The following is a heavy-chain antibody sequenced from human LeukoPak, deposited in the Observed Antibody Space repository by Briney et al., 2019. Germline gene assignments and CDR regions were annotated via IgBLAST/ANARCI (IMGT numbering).Heavy chain of an antibody. D-gene: IGHD1-26*01. CDR1: GGSISGYY. CDR3: ARFLRGATNALEI. Sequence: SETLSLTCTVSGGSISGYYWGWIRQPPGKGLEYIGFIFYSGTTNYNPSLKSRVTISVDTSKNQFSLKLSSVTAADTAVYYCARFLRGATNALEIWGQGAMVTVSS. V-gene: IGHV4-59*01. CDR2: IFYSGTT. J-gene: IGHJ3*02.